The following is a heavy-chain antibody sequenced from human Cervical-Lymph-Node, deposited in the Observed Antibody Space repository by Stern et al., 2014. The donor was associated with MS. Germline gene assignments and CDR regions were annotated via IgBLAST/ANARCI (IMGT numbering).Heavy chain of an antibody. CDR2: ITRGGTP. V-gene: IGHV3-69-1*01. J-gene: IGHJ4*02. CDR1: GFSFRHFS. Sequence: EVQLVESGGDLVQPGGSLRLSCAASGFSFRHFSINWVRQAPGKGLEWISSITRGGTPSYADSVQGRFTISRDNAKNSLYLHMNNLREEDTAVYHCATLDYWGQGTLVTVSS. CDR3: ATLDY.